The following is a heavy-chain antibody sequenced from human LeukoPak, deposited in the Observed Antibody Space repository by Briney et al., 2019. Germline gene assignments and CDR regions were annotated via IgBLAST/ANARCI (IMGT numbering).Heavy chain of an antibody. Sequence: SGGSLRLSCAASGFTFSSYAMHWVRQAPGKGLEWVAVISYDGSNKYYADSVKGRFTISRDSSKNTLYLQMNSLRAGDAAVYYCAKAPVTTCSGAYCYPFDYWSQGTLVTVSS. CDR3: AKAPVTTCSGAYCYPFDY. J-gene: IGHJ4*02. CDR2: ISYDGSNK. D-gene: IGHD2-15*01. V-gene: IGHV3-30*04. CDR1: GFTFSSYA.